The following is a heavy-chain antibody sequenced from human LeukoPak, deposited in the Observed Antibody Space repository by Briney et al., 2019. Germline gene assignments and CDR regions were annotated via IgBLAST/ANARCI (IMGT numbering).Heavy chain of an antibody. D-gene: IGHD3-9*01. V-gene: IGHV1-46*01. CDR1: GYTFTSYY. Sequence: ASVKVSCKASGYTFTSYYMHWVRQAPGQGLECMGIINPSGGSTSYAQKFQGRVTMTRDMSTSTVYMELSSLRSEDTAVYFCVRARGGTVLRYFDWLSDNWFDPWGQGTLVTVSS. CDR3: VRARGGTVLRYFDWLSDNWFDP. J-gene: IGHJ5*02. CDR2: INPSGGST.